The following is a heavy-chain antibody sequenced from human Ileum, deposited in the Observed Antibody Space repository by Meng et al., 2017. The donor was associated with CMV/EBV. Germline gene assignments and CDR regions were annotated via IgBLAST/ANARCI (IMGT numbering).Heavy chain of an antibody. Sequence: TLSLTCAVYDGSFSGYYWTWIRQSPGKRLEWIGEINHRGITQYNPSLKSRVTISVDTSKNQLSLRLSSVTAADTAVYYCARENWIDGYWGQGTLVTVSS. V-gene: IGHV4-34*01. J-gene: IGHJ4*02. D-gene: IGHD1-1*01. CDR2: INHRGIT. CDR1: DGSFSGYY. CDR3: ARENWIDGY.